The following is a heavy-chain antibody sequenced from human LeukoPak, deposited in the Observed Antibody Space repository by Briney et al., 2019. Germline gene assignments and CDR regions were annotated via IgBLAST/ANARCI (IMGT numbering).Heavy chain of an antibody. D-gene: IGHD3-22*01. CDR1: GGSISSYY. Sequence: PSETLSLTCTVSGGSISSYYWSWIRQPPGKGLELIGYIYYSESTNHNPSLKSRATISVDTSKNQFSLKLSSVTAADTAVYYCARAHYSSGHYSNWGQGTLVTVSS. V-gene: IGHV4-59*01. J-gene: IGHJ4*02. CDR2: IYYSEST. CDR3: ARAHYSSGHYSN.